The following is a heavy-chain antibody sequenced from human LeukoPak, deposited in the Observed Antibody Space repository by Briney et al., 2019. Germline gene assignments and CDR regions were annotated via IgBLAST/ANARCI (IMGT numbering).Heavy chain of an antibody. J-gene: IGHJ6*02. CDR3: ARDFRMDV. CDR2: IKQAGSDK. CDR1: VFSFSTYG. V-gene: IGHV3-7*03. Sequence: GGCLRLSCSASVFSFSTYGMSWVRQAPWKGQEWVANIKQAGSDKYYSTSVRGRFTISRDNAKNSLYLQMNSLRAEDTAVYYCARDFRMDVWGQGTTVTVSS.